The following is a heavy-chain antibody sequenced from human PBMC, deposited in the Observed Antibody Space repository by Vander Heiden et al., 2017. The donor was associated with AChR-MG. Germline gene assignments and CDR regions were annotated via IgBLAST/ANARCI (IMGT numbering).Heavy chain of an antibody. CDR3: ARHSSSWYWFDP. Sequence: QVQLVQSGAEVKKPGASVKVSCKASGGPFSSCAISWGRQAPGQGLEWMVGIIPIFGTANYAQKFQGRVTITADESTSTAYMELSSLRSEDTAVYYCARHSSSWYWFDPWGQGTLVTVSS. CDR1: GGPFSSCA. J-gene: IGHJ5*02. V-gene: IGHV1-69*01. CDR2: IIPIFGTA. D-gene: IGHD6-13*01.